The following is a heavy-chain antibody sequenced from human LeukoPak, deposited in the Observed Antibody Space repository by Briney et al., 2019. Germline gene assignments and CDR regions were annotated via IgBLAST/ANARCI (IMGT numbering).Heavy chain of an antibody. D-gene: IGHD1-26*01. CDR1: GFTFNNYA. CDR2: ISGGGGST. J-gene: IGHJ3*02. Sequence: GGSLRLSCAASGFTFNNYAMSWVRQAPEKGLQWVSAISGGGGSTYYADSVKGRFTISADNAKNTLYLQMNSLRAEDTAVYYCARSGRGGAFDIWGHGTMVTVSS. V-gene: IGHV3-23*01. CDR3: ARSGRGGAFDI.